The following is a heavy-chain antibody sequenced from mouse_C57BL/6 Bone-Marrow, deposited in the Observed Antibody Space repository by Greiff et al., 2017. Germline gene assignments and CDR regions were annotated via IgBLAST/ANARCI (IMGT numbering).Heavy chain of an antibody. CDR2: INPSNGGT. J-gene: IGHJ4*01. Sequence: QVQLQQPGTELVKPGASVKLSCKASGYTFTSYWMHWVKQRPGQGLEWLGNINPSNGGTNYNEKFKSKATLTVDKSSSTAYMQLSSLTSEDTAVYYCASGAYYSIYYYAMDYWGQGTSVTVSS. D-gene: IGHD2-5*01. CDR3: ASGAYYSIYYYAMDY. CDR1: GYTFTSYW. V-gene: IGHV1-53*01.